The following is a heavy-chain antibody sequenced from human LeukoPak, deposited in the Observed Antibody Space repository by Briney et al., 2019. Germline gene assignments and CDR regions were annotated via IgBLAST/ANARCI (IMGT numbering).Heavy chain of an antibody. CDR3: ASDPIVVVRHSYYYYGMDV. V-gene: IGHV3-7*04. Sequence: GGSLRLSCAASGFTFRSYWMSWVRQAPGKGLEWVANIKQDGSEKYYVDSVKGRFTISRDNAKNSLYLQMNSLRADDTAVYYCASDPIVVVRHSYYYYGMDVWGQGTTVTVSS. J-gene: IGHJ6*02. CDR2: IKQDGSEK. D-gene: IGHD3-22*01. CDR1: GFTFRSYW.